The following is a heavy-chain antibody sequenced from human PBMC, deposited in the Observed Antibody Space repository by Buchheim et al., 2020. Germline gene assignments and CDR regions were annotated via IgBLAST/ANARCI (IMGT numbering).Heavy chain of an antibody. D-gene: IGHD6-19*01. Sequence: QVQLVESGGGVVQPGRSLRLSCAASGFTFSSYGMHWVRQAPGKGLEWVAVISYDGSNKYYADSVKGRFNISRENSKNTLYRQMNSLRAEDTAVYYCAKEPKTYSSGWYSVDYWGQGTL. J-gene: IGHJ4*02. CDR2: ISYDGSNK. CDR1: GFTFSSYG. CDR3: AKEPKTYSSGWYSVDY. V-gene: IGHV3-30*18.